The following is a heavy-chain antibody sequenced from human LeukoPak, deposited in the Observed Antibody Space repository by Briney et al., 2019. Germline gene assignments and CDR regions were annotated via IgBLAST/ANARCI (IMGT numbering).Heavy chain of an antibody. J-gene: IGHJ4*02. V-gene: IGHV4-34*01. D-gene: IGHD3-3*01. CDR2: IDHRGTA. Sequence: SETLSLTCAVYGASYNAYYWSWIRQRPGKGLEWIGDIDHRGTATYNPSLKSRLTISADASKNQFSLKLNSVTDADTAVYYCAVGITILGVAASFDSWGQGNLVIVSS. CDR3: AVGITILGVAASFDS. CDR1: GASYNAYY.